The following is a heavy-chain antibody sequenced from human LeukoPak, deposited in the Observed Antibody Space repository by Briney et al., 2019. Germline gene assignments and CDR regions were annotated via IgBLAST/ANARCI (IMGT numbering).Heavy chain of an antibody. D-gene: IGHD6-19*01. Sequence: PSRTLSLTCAVSGASVSSSNCGSWVRQPPGKGLECTVEINHSRCTNYNPSLKSRVTIAAETSKNYFSLKLSSVTAADTAVYYCERRGLEQWMATYYYYYMDVWGKGNTVTISS. CDR2: INHSRCT. J-gene: IGHJ6*03. CDR3: ERRGLEQWMATYYYYYMDV. CDR1: GASVSSSNC. V-gene: IGHV4-4*02.